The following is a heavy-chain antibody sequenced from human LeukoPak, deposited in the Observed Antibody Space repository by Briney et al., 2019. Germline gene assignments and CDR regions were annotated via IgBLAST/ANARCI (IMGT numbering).Heavy chain of an antibody. CDR3: ARISSSWYYFDY. J-gene: IGHJ4*02. CDR2: INPNSGGT. CDR1: GYTFTGYY. D-gene: IGHD6-13*01. V-gene: IGHV1-2*02. Sequence: GASVKASCKASGYTFTGYYMHWVRQAPGQGLEWMGWINPNSGGTNYAQKFQGRVTMTRDTSISTAYMELSRLRSDDTAVYYCARISSSWYYFDYWGQGTLVTVSS.